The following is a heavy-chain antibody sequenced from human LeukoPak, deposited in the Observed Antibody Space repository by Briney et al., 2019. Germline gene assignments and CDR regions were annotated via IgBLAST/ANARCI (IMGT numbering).Heavy chain of an antibody. J-gene: IGHJ4*02. CDR3: ARDVPPPYYYDSSGYYPDY. Sequence: GGSLRLSCAASGFTLSSYWMHWVRQAPGKGLVWVSRINSDGSSTSYADSVKGRFTISRDNAKNTLYLQMNSLRAEDTAVYYCARDVPPPYYYDSSGYYPDYWGQGTLVTVSS. V-gene: IGHV3-74*01. CDR2: INSDGSST. CDR1: GFTLSSYW. D-gene: IGHD3-22*01.